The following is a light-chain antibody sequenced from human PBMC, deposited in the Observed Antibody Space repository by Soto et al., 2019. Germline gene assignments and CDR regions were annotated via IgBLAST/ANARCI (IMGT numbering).Light chain of an antibody. Sequence: EXVLTQSPATLSLSPGERATLSCRASQSVSSYLAWYQQKPGQAPRLLIYDASNRATGIPARFSGSGSGTDFTLTISSLEPEDFAVYYCQQRSNWPSITFGQGTRLEIK. V-gene: IGKV3-11*01. CDR1: QSVSSY. J-gene: IGKJ5*01. CDR2: DAS. CDR3: QQRSNWPSIT.